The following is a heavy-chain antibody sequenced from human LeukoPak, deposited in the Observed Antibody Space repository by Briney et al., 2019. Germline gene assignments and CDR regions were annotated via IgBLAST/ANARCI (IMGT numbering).Heavy chain of an antibody. CDR3: ARATNWNYDC. CDR1: GFTVSSNY. CDR2: IYSGGST. D-gene: IGHD1-7*01. J-gene: IGHJ4*02. Sequence: GGPLRLSCAASGFTVSSNYMSWVRQAPGKGLEWVSVIYSGGSTYHAGSVKGRFTISRDNSKNTLYLQMNSLRAEDTAVYYCARATNWNYDCWGQGTLVTVSS. V-gene: IGHV3-66*01.